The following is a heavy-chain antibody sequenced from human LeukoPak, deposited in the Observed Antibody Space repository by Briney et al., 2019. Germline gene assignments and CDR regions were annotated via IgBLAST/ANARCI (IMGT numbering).Heavy chain of an antibody. CDR3: ARRYSGYEYFEY. V-gene: IGHV5-51*01. CDR1: GYRFASYW. D-gene: IGHD5-12*01. Sequence: GESLQISCKGSGYRFASYWIGWVRQMPGKGLEWMGIIYPGDSDTRYSPSFQGQVTISADKSINTAYLHWSSLKASDTAMYYCARRYSGYEYFEYWGQGTLVTVSS. J-gene: IGHJ4*02. CDR2: IYPGDSDT.